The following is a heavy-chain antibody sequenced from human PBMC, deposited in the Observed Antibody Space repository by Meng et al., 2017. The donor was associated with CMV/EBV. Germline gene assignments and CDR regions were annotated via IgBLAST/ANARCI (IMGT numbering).Heavy chain of an antibody. D-gene: IGHD3-3*01. CDR1: GYSFTSYW. V-gene: IGHV5-51*01. CDR2: IYPGDSDT. J-gene: IGHJ6*02. Sequence: GESLKISCKGSGYSFTSYWIGWVRQMPGKGLEWMGIIYPGDSDTRYSPSFQGQVTISADKFISTAYLQWSSLKASDTAMYYCARAGDYDFWSGYYGMDVWGQGTTVTVSS. CDR3: ARAGDYDFWSGYYGMDV.